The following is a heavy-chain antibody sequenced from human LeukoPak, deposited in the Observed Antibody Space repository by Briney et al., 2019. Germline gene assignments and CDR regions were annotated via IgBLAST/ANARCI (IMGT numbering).Heavy chain of an antibody. CDR1: GFTVSSNY. D-gene: IGHD6-13*01. CDR2: IYSDGTT. CDR3: ARGIAAAGTGLYN. J-gene: IGHJ4*02. V-gene: IGHV3-53*01. Sequence: GGSLRLSCTVSGFTVSSNYMTWVRQAPGKGLEWVSVIYSDGTTYNADSVKGRFTISRDNSKNTLYLQINSLRAEDTAVYYCARGIAAAGTGLYNWGQGTLLTVSS.